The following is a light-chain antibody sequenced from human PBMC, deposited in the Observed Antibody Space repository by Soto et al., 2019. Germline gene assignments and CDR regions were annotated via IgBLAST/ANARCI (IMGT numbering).Light chain of an antibody. CDR1: QSVSRE. CDR3: QQYNNWHPWT. CDR2: DAS. Sequence: EIVLTQSPATLSVSPEERATLSCSASQSVSRELAWYQQKPGQAPRLLIYDASTRASGIPARFSGSGSGTEFTLAISSLKSEDFAVYYCQQYNNWHPWTFGHGTKVDIK. J-gene: IGKJ1*01. V-gene: IGKV3-15*01.